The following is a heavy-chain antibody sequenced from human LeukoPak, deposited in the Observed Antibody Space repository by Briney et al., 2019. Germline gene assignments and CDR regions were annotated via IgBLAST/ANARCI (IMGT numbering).Heavy chain of an antibody. CDR1: SGSISSSSYF. CDR3: ARHGYGSSSELSY. D-gene: IGHD6-6*01. J-gene: IGHJ4*02. V-gene: IGHV4-39*01. Sequence: SETLSLTCTVSSGSISSSSYFWAWIRQPPGKGLEWIGRIYYSVSTYYNPSLKSRVTISVDTSKNQFSLKLSSVTAADTAVYYCARHGYGSSSELSYWGQGTLVTVSS. CDR2: IYYSVST.